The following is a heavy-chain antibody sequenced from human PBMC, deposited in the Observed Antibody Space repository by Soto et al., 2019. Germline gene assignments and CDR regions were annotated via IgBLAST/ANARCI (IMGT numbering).Heavy chain of an antibody. J-gene: IGHJ6*02. CDR1: GYTLTELS. V-gene: IGHV1-24*01. CDR3: ATESPPGFLALDV. Sequence: ASVKGSCKVSGYTLTELSVRWVRQAPGKGLEWMGGFDPEDGETIYAQKFQGRVTMTEDTSTDTAYMELSSLRSEDTAVYYCATESPPGFLALDVWGQGTTVTVSS. CDR2: FDPEDGET.